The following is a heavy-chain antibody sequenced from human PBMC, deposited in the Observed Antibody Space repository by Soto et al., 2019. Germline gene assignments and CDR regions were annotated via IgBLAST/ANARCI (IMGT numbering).Heavy chain of an antibody. V-gene: IGHV3-11*01. D-gene: IGHD6-19*01. CDR3: AGQIGCSGWYRDAFGI. CDR1: GFTSSDYY. Sequence: QVQLVESGGGLVKPGWSLRLTCAASGFTSSDYYMSWIRQAPGKGLEWISYISNSGVTIHYADSVKGRFNISRDNAKKFLRLEMNSLRDDDTAVYYCAGQIGCSGWYRDAFGIWGQGTVVTVSS. CDR2: ISNSGVTI. J-gene: IGHJ3*02.